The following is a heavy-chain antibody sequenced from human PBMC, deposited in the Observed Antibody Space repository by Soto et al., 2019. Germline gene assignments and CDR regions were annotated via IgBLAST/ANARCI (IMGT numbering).Heavy chain of an antibody. CDR1: GFSFDDYA. V-gene: IGHV3-9*01. Sequence: EVQVVESGGGLVQPGRSLRLSCAASGFSFDDYAMHWVRQAPGKGLEWVSGISWNSGTIGYADSVKGRFTISRDNAKNTLYLQMNSLRAEDTALYYCAKSTGGTANGMGVWGQGTPVTVSS. CDR3: AKSTGGTANGMGV. CDR2: ISWNSGTI. J-gene: IGHJ6*02. D-gene: IGHD2-8*02.